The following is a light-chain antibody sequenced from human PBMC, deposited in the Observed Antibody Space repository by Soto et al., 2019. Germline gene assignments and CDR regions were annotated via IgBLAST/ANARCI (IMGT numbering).Light chain of an antibody. Sequence: EIVMSQSPATLSVSPGERATLSCRASQTISDNLAWYQQRPGQSPRLLIYAASSRATGIPARFSGSGSGTDFTLTISRLEPEDFAVYYCQQYGSSPKTFGQGTKVDIK. CDR3: QQYGSSPKT. J-gene: IGKJ1*01. CDR1: QTISDN. V-gene: IGKV3-15*01. CDR2: AAS.